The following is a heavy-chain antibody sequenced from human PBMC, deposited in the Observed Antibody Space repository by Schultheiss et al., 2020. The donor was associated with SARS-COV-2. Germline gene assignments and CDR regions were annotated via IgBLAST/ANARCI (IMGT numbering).Heavy chain of an antibody. CDR3: ARDRGGWRKYFDY. V-gene: IGHV3-30*04. CDR1: GFTFSSYA. CDR2: ISYDGSNK. J-gene: IGHJ4*02. Sequence: GESLKISCAASGFTFSSYAMHWVRQAPGKGLEWVAVISYDGSNKYYADSVKGRFTISRDNSKNTLYLQMNSLRAEDTAVYYCARDRGGWRKYFDYWGQGTLVTVSS. D-gene: IGHD6-19*01.